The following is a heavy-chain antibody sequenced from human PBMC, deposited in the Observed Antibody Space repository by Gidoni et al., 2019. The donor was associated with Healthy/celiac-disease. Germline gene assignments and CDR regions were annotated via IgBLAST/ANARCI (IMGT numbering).Heavy chain of an antibody. CDR1: GFTFTSSA. J-gene: IGHJ4*02. V-gene: IGHV1-58*01. Sequence: QMQLVQSGPEVKKPGTSVKVSCKASGFTFTSSAVQWVRQARGQRLEWIGWIVVGSGNTNYAQKFQERVTITRDMSTSTAYMELSSLRSEDTAVYYCAAYPDSSGWITAKRPGDYYFDYWGQGTLVTVSS. CDR3: AAYPDSSGWITAKRPGDYYFDY. CDR2: IVVGSGNT. D-gene: IGHD6-19*01.